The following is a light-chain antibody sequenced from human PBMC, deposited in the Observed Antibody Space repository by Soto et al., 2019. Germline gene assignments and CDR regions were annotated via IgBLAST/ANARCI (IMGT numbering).Light chain of an antibody. CDR2: DVS. CDR1: SSDVGGYNY. CDR3: CSYTTSNTRQIV. V-gene: IGLV2-14*01. Sequence: LTQPASVSGSPGQSITISCTGTSSDVGGYNYVSWYQQHPGKAPKFMIYDVSNRPSGVSNRFSGSKFGNTASLTISGLQAEDEADYYCCSYTTSNTRQIVFGTGTKVTVL. J-gene: IGLJ1*01.